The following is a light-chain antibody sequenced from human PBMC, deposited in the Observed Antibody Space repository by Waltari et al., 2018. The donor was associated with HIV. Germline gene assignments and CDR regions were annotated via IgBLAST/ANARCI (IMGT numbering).Light chain of an antibody. CDR3: QQYGSSPLT. Sequence: EIVLTQSPGTLSLSPGERATLSCRASQSVSSSYLAWYQQKPGQAPNLLIYGASSRATGIPYRFSGSGSGTDFTLTISRLEPEDFAVYYCQQYGSSPLTFGQGTKLEIK. V-gene: IGKV3-20*01. J-gene: IGKJ2*01. CDR2: GAS. CDR1: QSVSSSY.